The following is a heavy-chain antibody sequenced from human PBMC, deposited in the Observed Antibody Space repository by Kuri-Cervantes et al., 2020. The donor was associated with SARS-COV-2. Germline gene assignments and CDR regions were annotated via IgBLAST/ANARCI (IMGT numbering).Heavy chain of an antibody. D-gene: IGHD3-16*01. V-gene: IGHV3-11*01. CDR1: GFTFSDYY. CDR2: ISSSGSTI. CDR3: TKDRSPIYDYVWGSYDY. Sequence: GGSLRLSCAASGFTFSDYYMSWIRQAPGKGLEWVSYISSSGSTIYYADSVKGRFTISRDNAKNSLYLQMNSLRAEDTALYYCTKDRSPIYDYVWGSYDYWGQGTLVTVSS. J-gene: IGHJ4*02.